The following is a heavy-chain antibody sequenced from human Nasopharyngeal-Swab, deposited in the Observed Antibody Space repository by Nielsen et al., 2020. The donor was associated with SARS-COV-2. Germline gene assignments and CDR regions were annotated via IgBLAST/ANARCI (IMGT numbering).Heavy chain of an antibody. CDR2: ISAYNGNT. V-gene: IGHV1-18*01. Sequence: WVRQAPGQGLEWMGWISAYNGNTNYAQKLQGRVTMTTDTSTSTAYMELRSLRSDDTAVYYCAREVFEVPAATYYYYYYMDVWGTRTTVTASS. J-gene: IGHJ6*03. CDR3: AREVFEVPAATYYYYYYMDV. D-gene: IGHD2-2*01.